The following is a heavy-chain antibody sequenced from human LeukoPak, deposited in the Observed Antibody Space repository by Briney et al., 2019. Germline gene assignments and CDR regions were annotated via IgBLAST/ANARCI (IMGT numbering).Heavy chain of an antibody. D-gene: IGHD5-18*01. CDR1: GFTFSSYG. CDR3: AKIRPRVNTAMVIDY. Sequence: PGGSLRLSCAASGFTFSSYGMHWVRQAPGKGLEWVAVISYDGSNKYYADSVKGRFTISRDNSKNTLYLQMNSLRAEDTAVYYCAKIRPRVNTAMVIDYWGQGTLVTVSS. V-gene: IGHV3-30*18. CDR2: ISYDGSNK. J-gene: IGHJ4*02.